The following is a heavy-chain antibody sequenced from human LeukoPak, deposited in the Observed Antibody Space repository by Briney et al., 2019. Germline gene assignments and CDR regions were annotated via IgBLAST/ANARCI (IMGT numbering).Heavy chain of an antibody. V-gene: IGHV1-2*02. CDR2: INPKTGGT. D-gene: IGHD1-14*01. CDR1: GYTITGYY. J-gene: IGHJ6*02. Sequence: ASVKVSCKASGYTITGYYTHWVRQAPGQGLEWMGWINPKTGGTNYAQKFQGRVTMTRDTSISTVYMEVSSLRSEDTAVYYCARDHRDPDGPRGMDVWGQGTTVTVSS. CDR3: ARDHRDPDGPRGMDV.